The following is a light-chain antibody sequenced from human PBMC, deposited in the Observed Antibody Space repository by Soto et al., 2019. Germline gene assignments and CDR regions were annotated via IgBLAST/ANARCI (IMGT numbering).Light chain of an antibody. J-gene: IGKJ1*01. V-gene: IGKV1-33*01. CDR3: LPRT. CDR1: QEISNY. CDR2: DAS. Sequence: DIQMIQSPSPLSASVGDRVTITCQASQEISNYLNWYQQKPGKAPKLLIYDASNLERGVPSRFSGRGSGTDFTFTISSLQPEDFATYYHLPRTFGRGTKVEIK.